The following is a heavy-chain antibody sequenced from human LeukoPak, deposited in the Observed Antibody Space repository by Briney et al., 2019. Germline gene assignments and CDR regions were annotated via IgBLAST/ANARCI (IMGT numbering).Heavy chain of an antibody. J-gene: IGHJ4*02. CDR3: TRDFVF. Sequence: GGSLRLSCAASGFAFSTYWMDWVRQAPGKGLERVGNINQDGSVKHYVDSVRGRFTISRDNARNSVYLQMNALRVEDTAVYYCTRDFVFWGQGTLVTASS. CDR1: GFAFSTYW. CDR2: INQDGSVK. V-gene: IGHV3-7*01. D-gene: IGHD3-3*01.